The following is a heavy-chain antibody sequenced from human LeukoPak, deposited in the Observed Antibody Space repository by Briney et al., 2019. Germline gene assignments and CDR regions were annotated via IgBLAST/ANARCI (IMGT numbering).Heavy chain of an antibody. D-gene: IGHD1-26*01. V-gene: IGHV1-24*01. CDR3: AKVGAMGSGTYLYYNYYAMDV. CDR1: GYTLTEVS. CDR2: LDSEGGET. Sequence: ASVKVSCTVSGYTLTEVSIHWVRQAPEKGLEWMGGLDSEGGETIYAQKFQGRVTMTEDIATDTAYMELSSLRSEDTAVYYCAKVGAMGSGTYLYYNYYAMDVWGQGTTVTVFS. J-gene: IGHJ6*02.